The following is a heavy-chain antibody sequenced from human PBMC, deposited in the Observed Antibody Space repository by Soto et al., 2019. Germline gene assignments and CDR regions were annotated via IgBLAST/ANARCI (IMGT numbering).Heavy chain of an antibody. D-gene: IGHD3-22*01. CDR1: KFTFRTYV. CDR3: AREMIPMIMGGMFAMDV. J-gene: IGHJ6*02. Sequence: QVQLVESGGGVVQPESSQRLSCTASKFTFRTYVMHWVRQAPGKRLEWVELISFDGSNKYYADSVKVRFTISRDNSKNTMYLQMNSLGPADTAVYYCAREMIPMIMGGMFAMDVWGQGTTVTVSS. V-gene: IGHV3-30*04. CDR2: ISFDGSNK.